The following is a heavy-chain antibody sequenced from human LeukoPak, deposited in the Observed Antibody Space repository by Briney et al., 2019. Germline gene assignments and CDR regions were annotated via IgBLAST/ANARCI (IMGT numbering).Heavy chain of an antibody. CDR1: GGSFSGYY. Sequence: SETLSLTCAVYGGSFSGYYWSWIRQPPGKGLEWIGEINHSGSTNYNPSLKSRVTISVGTSKNQFSLKLSSVTAADTAVYYCARHHIAAARRLWFDPWGQGTLVTVSS. V-gene: IGHV4-34*01. J-gene: IGHJ5*02. CDR3: ARHHIAAARRLWFDP. D-gene: IGHD6-13*01. CDR2: INHSGST.